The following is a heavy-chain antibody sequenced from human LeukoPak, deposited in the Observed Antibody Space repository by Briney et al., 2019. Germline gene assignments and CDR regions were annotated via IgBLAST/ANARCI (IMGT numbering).Heavy chain of an antibody. D-gene: IGHD3-10*01. V-gene: IGHV1-2*02. J-gene: IGHJ5*02. CDR3: ARERPTLLTRIRGIATAPDH. Sequence: GASVKLSYKTSGYVFTAYYIHWVRQAPGQGLEWLGFVKPDTGATNSAQQLQGRVSMTSDASVTTAYMELSGLTSDDTALYFCARERPTLLTRIRGIATAPDHWGQGTLVTVSS. CDR1: GYVFTAYY. CDR2: VKPDTGAT.